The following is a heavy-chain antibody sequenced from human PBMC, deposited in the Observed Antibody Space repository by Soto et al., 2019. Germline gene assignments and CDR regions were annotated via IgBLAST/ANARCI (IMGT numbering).Heavy chain of an antibody. J-gene: IGHJ6*02. D-gene: IGHD3-3*01. CDR2: IYYSGST. CDR3: ARELRFLEWLFVSYGVDV. V-gene: IGHV4-39*02. Sequence: ASEMLSLTCTVCGGSISSSSYYWGWIRQPPGKGLEWIGSIYYSGSTYYNPSLKSRVTISVDTSKNQFSLKLNSVTPEDTAVYYFARELRFLEWLFVSYGVDVWGQGTTVTVSS. CDR1: GGSISSSSYY.